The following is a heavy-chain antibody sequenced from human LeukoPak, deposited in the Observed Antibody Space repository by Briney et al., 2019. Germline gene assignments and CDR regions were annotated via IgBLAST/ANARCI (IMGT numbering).Heavy chain of an antibody. CDR2: ISGSGGST. CDR1: GFTFSSYA. D-gene: IGHD2-15*01. Sequence: PGGSLRLSCAASGFTFSSYAMSWVRQAPGEGLEWVSAISGSGGSTYYADSVKGRLTISRDNSKNTLYLQMNSLRAEDTAVYYRAKQDFGYYYYYYMDVWGKGTTVTVSS. V-gene: IGHV3-23*01. J-gene: IGHJ6*03. CDR3: AKQDFGYYYYYYMDV.